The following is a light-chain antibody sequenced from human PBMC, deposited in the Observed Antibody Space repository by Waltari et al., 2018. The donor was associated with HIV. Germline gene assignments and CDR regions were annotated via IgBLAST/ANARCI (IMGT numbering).Light chain of an antibody. CDR2: GTS. Sequence: TQSPAPLPLSPGARPTLSCRASQSVNSNSAWYQQKPGQTPRLLIYGTSTRATDIPARFSGSGSGTEFTLTISSLQSEDFAVYYCHHYNNWRETFGQGTKVEIK. CDR3: HHYNNWRET. V-gene: IGKV3-15*01. J-gene: IGKJ1*01. CDR1: QSVNSN.